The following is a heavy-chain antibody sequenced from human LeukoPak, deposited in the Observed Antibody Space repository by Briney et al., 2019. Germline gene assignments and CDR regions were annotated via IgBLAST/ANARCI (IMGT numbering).Heavy chain of an antibody. CDR3: ATSPAHCSSTSCYWGFDY. D-gene: IGHD2-2*01. Sequence: GASVKVSCKVSGYTLTELSMRWVRQAPGKGLEWMGGFDPEDGETIYAQKFQGRVTMTEDTSTDTAYMELSSLRSEDTAVYYCATSPAHCSSTSCYWGFDYWGQGTLVTVSS. J-gene: IGHJ4*02. CDR2: FDPEDGET. CDR1: GYTLTELS. V-gene: IGHV1-24*01.